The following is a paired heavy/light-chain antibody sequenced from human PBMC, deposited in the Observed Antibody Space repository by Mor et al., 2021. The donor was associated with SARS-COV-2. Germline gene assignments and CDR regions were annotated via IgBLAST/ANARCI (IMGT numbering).Light chain of an antibody. J-gene: IGLJ3*02. CDR3: NSRDRSGYHRV. V-gene: IGLV3-19*01. CDR2: GKN. Sequence: SSELTQDPAVSVALGQTVRITCQGDSLRSYYASWYQQKPGQAPVLVIYGKNNRPSGIPDRFSGSWSGNTASLTITGAQAEDEADYYCNSRDRSGYHRVFGGGTKLTVL. CDR1: SLRSYY.
Heavy chain of an antibody. V-gene: IGHV3-53*01. CDR2: IYSGGST. CDR3: AREAYYFDSSGSHHNFDY. J-gene: IGHJ4*02. Sequence: EVQLVESGGGLIQPGGSLRLTCAVSGFTVSSNYMSWVRQAPGKGLEWVSVIYSGGSTYYADSVKGRFTISRDNSKNTVYLQLNSLRAEDTAVYYCAREAYYFDSSGSHHNFDYWGQGSLVTVSS. D-gene: IGHD3-22*01. CDR1: GFTVSSNY.